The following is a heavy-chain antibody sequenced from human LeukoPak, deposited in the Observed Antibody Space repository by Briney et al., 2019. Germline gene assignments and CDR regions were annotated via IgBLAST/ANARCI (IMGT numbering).Heavy chain of an antibody. CDR2: ISGSGSST. CDR1: GGSISSGGYY. CDR3: ARFPYSYGYYAFDI. V-gene: IGHV3-23*01. Sequence: PSETLSLTCTVSGGSISSGGYYWSWVRQAPGKGLEWVSTISGSGSSTYYADSVKGRFTISRDNSMNTLSLQMSSLRAEDTAVYYCARFPYSYGYYAFDIWGQGTMVTVSS. D-gene: IGHD5-18*01. J-gene: IGHJ3*02.